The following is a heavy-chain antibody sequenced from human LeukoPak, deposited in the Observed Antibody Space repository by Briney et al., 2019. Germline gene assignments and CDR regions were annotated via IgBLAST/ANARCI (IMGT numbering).Heavy chain of an antibody. Sequence: KSGGSLRLSCAASGFSFSNYWMHWVRQAPGKGLEWVSSISSSSSYIYYADSVKGRFTISRDNAKNSLYLQMNSLRAEDTAVYYCARGPGSGGSCYYWGQGTLVTVSS. CDR1: GFSFSNYW. CDR3: ARGPGSGGSCYY. CDR2: ISSSSSYI. J-gene: IGHJ4*02. D-gene: IGHD2-15*01. V-gene: IGHV3-21*01.